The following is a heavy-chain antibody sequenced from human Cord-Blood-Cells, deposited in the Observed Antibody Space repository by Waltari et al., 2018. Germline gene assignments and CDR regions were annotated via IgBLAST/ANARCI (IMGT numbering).Heavy chain of an antibody. CDR1: GGSISSYY. Sequence: QVQLQESGPGLVKPSETLSLTCTVSGGSISSYYWSWIRQPPGKGVEWIGYIYYSGSTHYNPPLKSRITLSVDTSKNQGSLELSSVTAADTAVYYCARLAAVYSGYDIDFWGQRTLVTIAS. V-gene: IGHV4-59*01. CDR2: IYYSGST. D-gene: IGHD5-12*01. CDR3: ARLAAVYSGYDIDF. J-gene: IGHJ4*02.